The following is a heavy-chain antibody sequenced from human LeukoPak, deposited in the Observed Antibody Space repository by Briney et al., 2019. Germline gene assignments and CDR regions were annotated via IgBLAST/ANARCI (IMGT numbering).Heavy chain of an antibody. D-gene: IGHD6-13*01. V-gene: IGHV6-1*01. CDR1: GDIVSSNSAG. J-gene: IGHJ6*02. CDR3: ARWAAGHGMDV. Sequence: SQTLSLTCAISGDIVSSNSAGWNWIRLSPSRGLEWLGRTYYRSKWYNDYAVSVESRITINPDTSKNQFSLQLNSVTPEDTAVYYCARWAAGHGMDVWGQGTTVTVSS. CDR2: TYYRSKWYN.